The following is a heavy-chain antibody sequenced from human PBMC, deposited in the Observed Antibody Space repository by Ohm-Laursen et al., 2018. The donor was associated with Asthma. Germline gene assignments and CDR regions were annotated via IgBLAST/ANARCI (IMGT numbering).Heavy chain of an antibody. V-gene: IGHV3-21*01. CDR3: ARIGPEWELPGREYSLHH. J-gene: IGHJ1*01. D-gene: IGHD1-26*01. Sequence: SLRLSCAASGYTFSRYSMHWVRQVPGKGLEWVASISTASTCIYYADSVRGRFTTSRDNAKNSVYLQMNSLRAEDTALYYCARIGPEWELPGREYSLHHWGQGTQVTVSS. CDR1: GYTFSRYS. CDR2: ISTASTCI.